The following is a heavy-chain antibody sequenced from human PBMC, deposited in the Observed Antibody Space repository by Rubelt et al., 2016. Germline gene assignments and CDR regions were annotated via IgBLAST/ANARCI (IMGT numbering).Heavy chain of an antibody. CDR2: ISGSGGSR. CDR1: EFTFSSYA. J-gene: IGHJ4*02. V-gene: IGHV3-23*04. CDR3: AKAIASLIRRGTDH. D-gene: IGHD3-10*01. Sequence: EEQLVESGGGLVQPGGSLRLSCAASEFTFSSYAMSWVRQAPGKGLEWVSAISGSGGSRYYADSVKGRFTISRDNSKNTGYLQMNSLRAEDTAVYYCAKAIASLIRRGTDHWGQGTMVAVSS.